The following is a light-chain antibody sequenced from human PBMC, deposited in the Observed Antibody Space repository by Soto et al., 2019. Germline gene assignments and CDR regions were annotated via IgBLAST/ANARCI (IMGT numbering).Light chain of an antibody. V-gene: IGKV3-20*01. Sequence: EVVLTKSPGTLSLSPGERATLSCSASQNISGNELAWYQQKPGQAPRLLIYRGSSRATGIPDRFSGRGSGTDFTLTLSRLEPEDFSVYYCQDYGTSAPWTFGQGTKVDLK. J-gene: IGKJ1*01. CDR3: QDYGTSAPWT. CDR1: QNISGNE. CDR2: RGS.